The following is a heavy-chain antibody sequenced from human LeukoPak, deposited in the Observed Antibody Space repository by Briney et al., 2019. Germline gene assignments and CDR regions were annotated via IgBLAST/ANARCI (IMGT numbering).Heavy chain of an antibody. Sequence: GGSLRLSCAASGFTLSSYAMNWVRQAPGKGLEWVSTISASGGSTYYADSVKGRFTFSRDNSKNTLYLQMNGLRAEDTAVYYCAGGTGLPPANYFYYGMDVWGQGTTVTVSS. CDR2: ISASGGST. J-gene: IGHJ6*02. V-gene: IGHV3-23*01. CDR1: GFTLSSYA. D-gene: IGHD3/OR15-3a*01. CDR3: AGGTGLPPANYFYYGMDV.